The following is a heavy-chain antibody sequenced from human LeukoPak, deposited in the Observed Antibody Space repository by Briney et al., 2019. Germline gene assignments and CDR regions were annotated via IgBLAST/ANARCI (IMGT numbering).Heavy chain of an antibody. CDR2: IYYSGST. J-gene: IGHJ5*02. CDR3: ARVPNSSGWRSYNWFDP. CDR1: GFTISSTY. Sequence: GSLRLSCAASGFTISSTYMSWVRQPPGKGLEWIGYIYYSGSTNYNPSLKRRVTISVDTSKNQFSLKLSSVTAADTAVYYCARVPNSSGWRSYNWFDPWGQGTLVTVSS. D-gene: IGHD6-19*01. V-gene: IGHV4-59*01.